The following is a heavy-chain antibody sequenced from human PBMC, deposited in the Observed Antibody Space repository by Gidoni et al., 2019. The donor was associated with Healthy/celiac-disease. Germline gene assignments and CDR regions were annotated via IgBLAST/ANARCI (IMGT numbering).Heavy chain of an antibody. CDR2: ILPIFGTA. J-gene: IGHJ6*02. D-gene: IGHD2-2*02. Sequence: QVQLVQSGAEVKKPGYSVKVSCKASGGTFSRYAISWVRQAPGQGLEWMGGILPIFGTANYAKKFQGRVTITADKSTSTAYMELSSLRSEDTAVYYCARDIVVVPAAIGGYYYYGMDVWGQGTTVTVSS. CDR1: GGTFSRYA. V-gene: IGHV1-69*06. CDR3: ARDIVVVPAAIGGYYYYGMDV.